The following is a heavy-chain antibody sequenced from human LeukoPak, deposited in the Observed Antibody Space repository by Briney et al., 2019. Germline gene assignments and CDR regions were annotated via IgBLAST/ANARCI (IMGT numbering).Heavy chain of an antibody. Sequence: PGGSLRLSCAASGFIFSGYWMTWVRQAPGKGLEWVANLDQDGSEKYYVDSVKGRFTISRDNAKKSLYLQMNSLRAEDTAVYYCARDDYGLWTGSHYYYYYLDVWGKGTTVTVSS. CDR2: LDQDGSEK. V-gene: IGHV3-7*01. J-gene: IGHJ6*03. CDR3: ARDDYGLWTGSHYYYYYLDV. CDR1: GFIFSGYW. D-gene: IGHD3/OR15-3a*01.